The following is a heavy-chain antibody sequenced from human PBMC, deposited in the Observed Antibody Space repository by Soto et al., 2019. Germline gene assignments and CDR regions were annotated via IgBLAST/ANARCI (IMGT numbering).Heavy chain of an antibody. CDR1: GGSISSYY. CDR3: ARNVVRFDY. CDR2: IYYSGST. D-gene: IGHD2-21*01. J-gene: IGHJ4*02. Sequence: SETLSLTXTVSGGSISSYYWSWIRQPPGKGLEWIGYIYYSGSTNYNPSLKSRVTISVDTSKNQFSLKLSSVTAADTAVYYCARNVVRFDYWGQGTLVTVSS. V-gene: IGHV4-59*01.